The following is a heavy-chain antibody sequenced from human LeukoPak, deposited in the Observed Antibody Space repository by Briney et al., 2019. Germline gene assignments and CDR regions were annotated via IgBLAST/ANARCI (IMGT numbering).Heavy chain of an antibody. D-gene: IGHD1-14*01. CDR3: AHRRITSAGQYFDY. CDR2: IYWNDDK. CDR1: GFPLSTSGVG. Sequence: SGPTLVNPTPTLTLTCTFSGFPLSTSGVGVGWIRQPPGKALDWLALIYWNDDKRYSSSLKSRLTITKDTSKKQVVLTMTNMDPVDTATYYCAHRRITSAGQYFDYWGQGTLVTVSS. J-gene: IGHJ4*02. V-gene: IGHV2-5*01.